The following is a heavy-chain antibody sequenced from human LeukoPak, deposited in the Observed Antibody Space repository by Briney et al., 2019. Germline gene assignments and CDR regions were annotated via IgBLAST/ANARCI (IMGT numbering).Heavy chain of an antibody. CDR2: IYSGGST. CDR3: ARASDVRIFDY. D-gene: IGHD2-21*02. J-gene: IGHJ4*02. V-gene: IGHV3-66*01. Sequence: GGSPRLSCAASGFTVSSNHMSWVRRAPGKGLEWVSIIYSGGSTYYAESVKGRFTISRDNSKNNLYLQMSSLRAEDTAVYYCARASDVRIFDYWGQGTLVTVSS. CDR1: GFTVSSNH.